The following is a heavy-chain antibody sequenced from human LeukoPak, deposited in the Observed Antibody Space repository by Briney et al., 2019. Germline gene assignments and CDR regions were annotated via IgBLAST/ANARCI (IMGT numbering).Heavy chain of an antibody. D-gene: IGHD1/OR15-1a*01. Sequence: PGGSLRLTCAASGFTFRNYAMIWVRQAPGKGLEWVSSISDSGRNTYYAGSVKGRFTISRDNSQNTLSLQMNTLRVDDTAVYFCAKLEQSWTTHWGQGTLVTVSS. CDR3: AKLEQSWTTH. J-gene: IGHJ4*02. CDR1: GFTFRNYA. CDR2: ISDSGRNT. V-gene: IGHV3-23*01.